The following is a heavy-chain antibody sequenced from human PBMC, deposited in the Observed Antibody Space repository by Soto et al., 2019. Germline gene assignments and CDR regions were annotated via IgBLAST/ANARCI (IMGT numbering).Heavy chain of an antibody. CDR1: VGTVDRYT. CDR3: ARDTGRSDVVPAAISAMDV. V-gene: IGHV1-69*04. J-gene: IGHJ6*02. CDR2: IIPMFGLA. D-gene: IGHD2-2*01. Sequence: SGRVSCKGSVGTVDRYTITCARQAPGEGVEWMGRIIPMFGLASYAQNCQGRVTITADKSTSTAYMELSSLRSEDTAVYYCARDTGRSDVVPAAISAMDVWGQ.